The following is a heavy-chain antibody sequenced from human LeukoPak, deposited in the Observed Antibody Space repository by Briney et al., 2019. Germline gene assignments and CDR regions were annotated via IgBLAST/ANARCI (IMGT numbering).Heavy chain of an antibody. CDR1: GGSISSSSYH. J-gene: IGHJ4*02. CDR3: ARWGHFDTSGYFVADY. D-gene: IGHD3-22*01. V-gene: IGHV4-61*01. CDR2: IYYTGTT. Sequence: PSETLSLTCTVSGGSISSSSYHWNWFRQPPGKGLEWIGHIYYTGTTHYNPSLQSRVSISIDTSKNQFSLKLRSVTAVDTAVYYCARWGHFDTSGYFVADYWGQGTLITVSS.